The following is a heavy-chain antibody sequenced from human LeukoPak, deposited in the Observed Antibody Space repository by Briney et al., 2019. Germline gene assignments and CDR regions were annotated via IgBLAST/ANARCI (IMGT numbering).Heavy chain of an antibody. CDR3: ARPHSSGWYYFDY. Sequence: GESLKISCKGSGYSFTNYWIGWVRQMPGKGLEWMGIIYPGDSDTRYSPSFQGQVTISADKSISTAYLQWSSLKASDTPMYYCARPHSSGWYYFDYWGQGTLVTVSS. V-gene: IGHV5-51*01. J-gene: IGHJ4*02. CDR2: IYPGDSDT. D-gene: IGHD6-19*01. CDR1: GYSFTNYW.